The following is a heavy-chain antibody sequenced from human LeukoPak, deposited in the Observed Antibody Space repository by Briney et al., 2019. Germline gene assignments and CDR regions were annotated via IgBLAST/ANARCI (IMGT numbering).Heavy chain of an antibody. CDR2: IYTSGST. V-gene: IGHV4-4*09. Sequence: SETLSLTCTVSGGSISSYYWSWIRQPPGKGLEWIGYIYTSGSTNYNPSLKSRDTISVDTSKNQFFLKLRSVTAADTAVYYCARLGGSRGRDGYNYDYYYYMDVWGKGTTVTVSS. CDR1: GGSISSYY. D-gene: IGHD5-24*01. CDR3: ARLGGSRGRDGYNYDYYYYMDV. J-gene: IGHJ6*03.